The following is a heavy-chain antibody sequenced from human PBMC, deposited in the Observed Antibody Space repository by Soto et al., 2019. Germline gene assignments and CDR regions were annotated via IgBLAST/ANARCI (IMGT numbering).Heavy chain of an antibody. Sequence: EVQLLESGGGLVQPGGSLRLSCAASGFTFSSYAMSWDRQAPGKGLEWVSAISGSGGSTYYADSVKGRFTISRDNSKNTLYLQMNSLRAEDTAVYYCVTYDYGDYRAFDIWGQGTMVTVSS. D-gene: IGHD4-17*01. CDR3: VTYDYGDYRAFDI. V-gene: IGHV3-23*01. J-gene: IGHJ3*02. CDR1: GFTFSSYA. CDR2: ISGSGGST.